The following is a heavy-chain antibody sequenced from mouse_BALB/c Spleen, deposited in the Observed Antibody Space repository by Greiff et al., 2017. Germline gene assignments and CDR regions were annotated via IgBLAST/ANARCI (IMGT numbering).Heavy chain of an antibody. Sequence: VQLQQSGAELAKPGASVKMSCKASGYTFTSYWMHWVKQRPGQGLEWIGYINPSTGYTEYNQKFKDKATLTADKSSSTAYMQLSSLTSEDSAVYYCAPLRRNSDYWGQGTTLTVSS. V-gene: IGHV1-7*01. J-gene: IGHJ2*01. D-gene: IGHD1-2*01. CDR1: GYTFTSYW. CDR2: INPSTGYT. CDR3: APLRRNSDY.